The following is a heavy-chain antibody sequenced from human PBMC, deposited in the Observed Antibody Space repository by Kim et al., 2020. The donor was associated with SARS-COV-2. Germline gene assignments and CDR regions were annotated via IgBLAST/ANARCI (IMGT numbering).Heavy chain of an antibody. J-gene: IGHJ4*02. CDR3: AKDWLREGLNYYDSSGPIY. CDR2: IYSGGST. V-gene: IGHV3-66*02. Sequence: GGSLRLSCAASGFTVSSNYMSWVRQAPGKGLEWVSVIYSGGSTYYADSVKGRFTISRDNSKNTLYLQMNSLRAEDTAVYYCAKDWLREGLNYYDSSGPIYWGQGTLVTVSS. CDR1: GFTVSSNY. D-gene: IGHD3-22*01.